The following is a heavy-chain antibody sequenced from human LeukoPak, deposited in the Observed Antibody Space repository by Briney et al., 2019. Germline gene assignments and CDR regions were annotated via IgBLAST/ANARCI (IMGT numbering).Heavy chain of an antibody. J-gene: IGHJ5*02. CDR1: GYTFTNYA. D-gene: IGHD2-15*01. CDR2: INTNTGNP. CDR3: ARDVVLDGSGGSCYSKGPWFDP. Sequence: ASVKVSCKPSGYTFTNYAMNWVRQAPGQGLEWMEWINTNTGNPTYAQGFTGRFVFSLDPSVSTAYLQISSLKDEDTAVYSCARDVVLDGSGGSCYSKGPWFDPWGQGTLVTVSS. V-gene: IGHV7-4-1*02.